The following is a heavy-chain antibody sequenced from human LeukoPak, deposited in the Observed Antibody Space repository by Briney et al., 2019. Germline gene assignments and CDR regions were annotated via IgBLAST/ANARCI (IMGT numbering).Heavy chain of an antibody. Sequence: GGSLRLSCAASGFTFGAYGMHWVRQAPGKGLEWVAFTWYDGSKKYYAESVKGRFTISRDNSKNTLYLQMNSLRPEDTAVYYCAKGREPGGLDFWGQGTLVTVSS. D-gene: IGHD1-26*01. CDR1: GFTFGAYG. CDR2: TWYDGSKK. V-gene: IGHV3-30*02. CDR3: AKGREPGGLDF. J-gene: IGHJ4*02.